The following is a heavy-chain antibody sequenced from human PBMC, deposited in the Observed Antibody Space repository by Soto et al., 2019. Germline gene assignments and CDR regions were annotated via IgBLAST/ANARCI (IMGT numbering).Heavy chain of an antibody. D-gene: IGHD2-2*01. CDR3: AKGPRSAYQVLYYFDY. CDR2: ISWNSGSI. CDR1: GFIFDDYA. Sequence: EVQLVESGGGLVQPGRSLRLSCAASGFIFDDYAMHWVRQAPGKGLEWVSGISWNSGSIGYADSVKGRFTISRDNAKNSLYLQINSLRTEDTALYYCAKGPRSAYQVLYYFDYWGQGTLVTVSS. V-gene: IGHV3-9*01. J-gene: IGHJ4*02.